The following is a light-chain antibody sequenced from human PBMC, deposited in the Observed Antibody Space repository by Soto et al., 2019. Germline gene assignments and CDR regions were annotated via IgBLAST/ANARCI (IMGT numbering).Light chain of an antibody. V-gene: IGKV3-15*01. Sequence: EIVMTQSPATLSVSPGERATLSCRASQSVSSNLAWYQQKPGQAPRLLIYGASTRATGIPARFSGSGSGTAFTFTTISLQSEDFAVYYCQQYNNWPPITFGQWTRLEI. CDR1: QSVSSN. CDR2: GAS. J-gene: IGKJ5*01. CDR3: QQYNNWPPIT.